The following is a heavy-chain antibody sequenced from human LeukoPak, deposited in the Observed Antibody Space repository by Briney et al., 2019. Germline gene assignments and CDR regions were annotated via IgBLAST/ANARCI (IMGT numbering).Heavy chain of an antibody. CDR2: IYYSGST. CDR1: GGSISSSSYY. J-gene: IGHJ4*02. D-gene: IGHD3-3*01. Sequence: SETLSLTCTVSGGSISSSSYYWGWIRQPPGKGLEWIGSIYYSGSTYYNPSLKSRVTISVDTSKNQFSLKLSSATAADTAVYYCARRYDFWSGYPPPLDYWGQGTLVTVSS. V-gene: IGHV4-39*01. CDR3: ARRYDFWSGYPPPLDY.